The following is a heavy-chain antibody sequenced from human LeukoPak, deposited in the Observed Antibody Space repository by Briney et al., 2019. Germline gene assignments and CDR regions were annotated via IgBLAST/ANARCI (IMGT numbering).Heavy chain of an antibody. D-gene: IGHD6-13*01. Sequence: SETLSLTCTVSGGSISSSSYYWGWIRQPPGKGLEWIGSIYYSGSTYYNPSLKSRVTISVDTSKNQFSLKLSSVTAADTAVYYCATTFLTGYSSSWYNYYYGMDVWGQGTTVTVSS. CDR1: GGSISSSSYY. V-gene: IGHV4-39*01. CDR2: IYYSGST. J-gene: IGHJ6*02. CDR3: ATTFLTGYSSSWYNYYYGMDV.